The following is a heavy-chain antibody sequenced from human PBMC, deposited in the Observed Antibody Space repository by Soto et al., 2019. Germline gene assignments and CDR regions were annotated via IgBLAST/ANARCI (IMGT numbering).Heavy chain of an antibody. CDR3: ARREGIAAAGTGRTNPYYFDY. CDR2: IYPGDSDT. J-gene: IGHJ4*02. D-gene: IGHD6-13*01. V-gene: IGHV5-51*01. CDR1: GYSFTSYW. Sequence: GESLKISCKGSGYSFTSYWIGWVRQMPGKGLEWMGIIYPGDSDTRYSPSFQGQVTISADKSISTAYLQWSSLKASDTAMYYCARREGIAAAGTGRTNPYYFDYWGQGTLVTVSS.